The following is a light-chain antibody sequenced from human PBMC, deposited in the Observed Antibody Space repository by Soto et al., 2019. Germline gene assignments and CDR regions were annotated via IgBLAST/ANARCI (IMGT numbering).Light chain of an antibody. CDR3: QQYNTYST. J-gene: IGKJ5*01. V-gene: IGKV3-15*01. Sequence: EIVMTQSPATLSVSPGESATLSCRASQSVSRKLVWYQQKPGQAPRLLIYDTSARATGVPARFSGSGSGTEFTLTISSLQPDDFATYYCQQYNTYSTFGQGTRLEIK. CDR2: DTS. CDR1: QSVSRK.